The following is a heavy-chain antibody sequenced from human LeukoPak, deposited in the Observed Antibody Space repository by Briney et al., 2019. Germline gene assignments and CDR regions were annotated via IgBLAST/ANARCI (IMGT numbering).Heavy chain of an antibody. CDR2: IYSGGST. CDR1: GFTVSSNY. D-gene: IGHD2-21*01. CDR3: ARTKENRGGDCCPDLIYFDY. J-gene: IGHJ4*02. V-gene: IGHV3-53*01. Sequence: GGSLRLSCAASGFTVSSNYMSWVRQAPGKGLEWVSVIYSGGSTYYADSVKGRFTISRDNSKNTLYLQMNSLRAEDTAVYYCARTKENRGGDCCPDLIYFDYWGQGTLVTVSS.